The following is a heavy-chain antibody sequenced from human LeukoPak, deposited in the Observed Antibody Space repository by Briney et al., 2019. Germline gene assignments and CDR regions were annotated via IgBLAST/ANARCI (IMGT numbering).Heavy chain of an antibody. CDR1: GHTFSTYW. Sequence: GGSLRLSCTASGHTFSTYWMHWVRQAPGKGLVWAAGIHSGGSIIYYADSVKGRLTISRDNAKNTLYLQMNSLRVEDTAVYYCVAEERDFDCWGQGVLVTVSS. J-gene: IGHJ4*02. V-gene: IGHV3-74*01. CDR3: VAEERDFDC. D-gene: IGHD1-26*01. CDR2: IHSGGSII.